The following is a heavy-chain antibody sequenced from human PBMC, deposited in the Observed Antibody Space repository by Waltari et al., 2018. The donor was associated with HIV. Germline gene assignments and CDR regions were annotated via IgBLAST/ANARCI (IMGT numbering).Heavy chain of an antibody. Sequence: QVQLQESGPGLVKPSQTLSLTCTVSGGSNSSGSYYWSWIRQPAGKGLEWRGRIYTSGSTNYTPSLKSRVTVSVDTSKNQFSLKRSSVTAADTAVYYCAREGKEDYDFWSGYFFGMDVWGQGTTVTVSS. CDR1: GGSNSSGSYY. V-gene: IGHV4-61*02. J-gene: IGHJ6*02. CDR2: IYTSGST. CDR3: AREGKEDYDFWSGYFFGMDV. D-gene: IGHD3-3*01.